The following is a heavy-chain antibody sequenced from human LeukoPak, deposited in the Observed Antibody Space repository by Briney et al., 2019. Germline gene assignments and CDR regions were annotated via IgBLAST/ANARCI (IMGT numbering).Heavy chain of an antibody. CDR3: AKDGTNYGLGTSFDN. V-gene: IGHV3-23*01. CDR1: GFTFSSYG. CDR2: ISGSGGST. Sequence: PGGSLRLSCAGSGFTFSSYGMSWVRQAPGKGLEWVSAISGSGGSTYYADSVKGRFIISRDNSKTTLFQQLNSLGAGDSAVFYCAKDGTNYGLGTSFDNWGQGTLVTVSS. D-gene: IGHD3-10*01. J-gene: IGHJ4*02.